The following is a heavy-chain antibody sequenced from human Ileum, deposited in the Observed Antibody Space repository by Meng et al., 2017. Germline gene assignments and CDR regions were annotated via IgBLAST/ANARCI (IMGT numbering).Heavy chain of an antibody. CDR3: ARGAGWYPS. D-gene: IGHD6-19*01. CDR2: IYYTGIT. V-gene: IGHV4-59*01. Sequence: GSLRLSCTFSGGSISNDYWSWLRQPPGKGPEGLAYIYYTGITNYNPSPKSRLTISIDTSKNQFSLKLNSVTAADTAVYYCARGAGWYPSWGQGTLVTVSS. J-gene: IGHJ5*02. CDR1: GGSISNDY.